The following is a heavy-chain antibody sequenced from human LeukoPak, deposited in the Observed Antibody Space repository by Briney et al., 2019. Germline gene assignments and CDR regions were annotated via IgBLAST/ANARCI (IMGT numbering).Heavy chain of an antibody. CDR3: AKDQVCSSTSCTPGLDY. V-gene: IGHV3-30*02. CDR1: GFTFSSYG. D-gene: IGHD2-2*01. CDR2: IRYDGSNK. Sequence: GGSLRLSCAASGFTFSSYGMHWVRQAPGKGLEWVAFIRYDGSNKYYADSVKGRFTISRDNSKNTLYLQMNSLRAEDTAVYYCAKDQVCSSTSCTPGLDYWGQGTLVTVSS. J-gene: IGHJ4*02.